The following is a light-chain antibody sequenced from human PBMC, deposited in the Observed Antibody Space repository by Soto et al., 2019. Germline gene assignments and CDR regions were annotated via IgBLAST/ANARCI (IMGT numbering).Light chain of an antibody. CDR2: TNN. V-gene: IGLV1-44*01. J-gene: IGLJ3*02. Sequence: QSVLTQPPSASGTPGQRVTLSCSGSSSNIETNTVSWYQQLPGTAPKLLIYTNNQRPSGVPDRFSGSKSGTSASLAISGLQSEDEADYYCAARDDSLNGWVFGGGTKLTVL. CDR3: AARDDSLNGWV. CDR1: SSNIETNT.